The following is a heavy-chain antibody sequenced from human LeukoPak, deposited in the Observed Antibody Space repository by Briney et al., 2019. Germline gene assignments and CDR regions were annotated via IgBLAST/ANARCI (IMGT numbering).Heavy chain of an antibody. J-gene: IGHJ5*02. CDR1: GGTFSSYA. CDR2: IIPIFGTA. Sequence: ASVKVSCKASGGTFSSYAISWVRQAPGQGLEWMGGIIPIFGTANYAQKFQGRVTITADESTSTVYMELSSLRSEDTAVYYCARDVRYCSGGSCYSSWFDPWGQGTLVTVSS. V-gene: IGHV1-69*13. D-gene: IGHD2-15*01. CDR3: ARDVRYCSGGSCYSSWFDP.